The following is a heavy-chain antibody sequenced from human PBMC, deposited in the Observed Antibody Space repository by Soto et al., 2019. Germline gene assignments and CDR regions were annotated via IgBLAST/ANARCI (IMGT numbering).Heavy chain of an antibody. CDR2: INVYNTNT. CDR3: ARGGSGSYWVGWFDP. J-gene: IGHJ5*02. D-gene: IGHD3-10*01. Sequence: QVQLVQSGAEVKKPGASVKVSCKASGYTFTTYAITWVRQAPGQGLEWMGWINVYNTNTNYAQKLQGRVTMTTDTSTSTAYMELRSLRPDDTAVYYCARGGSGSYWVGWFDPWGQGTLVTVSS. CDR1: GYTFTTYA. V-gene: IGHV1-18*01.